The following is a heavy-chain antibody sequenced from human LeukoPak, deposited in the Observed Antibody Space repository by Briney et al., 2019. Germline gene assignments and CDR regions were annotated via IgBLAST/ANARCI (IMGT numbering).Heavy chain of an antibody. CDR2: IYPGDSDT. V-gene: IGHV5-51*01. J-gene: IGHJ4*02. CDR3: ARHQIVGATRSPFDY. Sequence: GESLKISCKGSGFSFTTYWIGWVSQMPGRGLEWMGIIYPGDSDTRYSPSFQGQVTISADKSISTAYLQWSSLKASDTAVYYCARHQIVGATRSPFDYWGQGTLVTVSS. D-gene: IGHD1-26*01. CDR1: GFSFTTYW.